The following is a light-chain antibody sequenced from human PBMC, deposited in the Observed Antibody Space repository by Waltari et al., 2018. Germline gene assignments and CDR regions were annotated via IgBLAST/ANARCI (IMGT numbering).Light chain of an antibody. CDR2: DVT. J-gene: IGLJ2*01. CDR3: AAYTSTNTAR. V-gene: IGLV2-14*01. CDR1: NSDIGYSTY. Sequence: QSALTQPASVSGSPGQSITISCTGTNSDIGYSTYVSWYQQYPGKAPKLMIFDVTRWPAGVSQLFSGPKSGNTASLTISGLQADDEADYCCAAYTSTNTARFGGGTKVTVL.